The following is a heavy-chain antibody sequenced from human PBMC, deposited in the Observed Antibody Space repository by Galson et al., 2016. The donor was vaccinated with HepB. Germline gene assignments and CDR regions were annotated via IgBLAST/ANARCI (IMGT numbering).Heavy chain of an antibody. CDR2: IGTSGSPI. Sequence: SLRLSCAASGFTFSSYSMDWVRQAPGKGLEWVSYIGTSGSPIYYADSVRGRFTISRDNARNSVVLQMRSLRAEDTAIYYCVRGFLSNSFDYWGQGVLVTVAS. J-gene: IGHJ4*02. V-gene: IGHV3-48*04. CDR1: GFTFSSYS. D-gene: IGHD2/OR15-2a*01. CDR3: VRGFLSNSFDY.